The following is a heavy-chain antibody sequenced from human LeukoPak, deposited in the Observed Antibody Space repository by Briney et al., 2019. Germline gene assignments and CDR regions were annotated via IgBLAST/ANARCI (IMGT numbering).Heavy chain of an antibody. CDR2: ISSSGSTI. CDR3: GRDVHWGPDY. CDR1: GFTFSDYY. J-gene: IGHJ4*02. V-gene: IGHV3-11*01. Sequence: GGSLRLSCAASGFTFSDYYMSWIRQAPGKGLEWVSYISSSGSTIYYADSVKGRFTISRDNAKNSLYLQMDSLRVEDTAVYYCGRDVHWGPDYWGQGTLVTVSS. D-gene: IGHD7-27*01.